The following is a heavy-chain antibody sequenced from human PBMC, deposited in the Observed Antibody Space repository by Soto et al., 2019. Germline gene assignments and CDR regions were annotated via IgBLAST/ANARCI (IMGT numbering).Heavy chain of an antibody. Sequence: SVKVSCKASGGTFSSYAISWVRQAPGQGLEWMGGIIPIFGTANYAQKFQGRVTITADESTSTAYMELSSLRAEDTAVYYCARDRNRGVIYYYGMDVWGQGTTVTVSS. CDR2: IIPIFGTA. D-gene: IGHD3-3*01. CDR3: ARDRNRGVIYYYGMDV. J-gene: IGHJ6*02. CDR1: GGTFSSYA. V-gene: IGHV1-69*13.